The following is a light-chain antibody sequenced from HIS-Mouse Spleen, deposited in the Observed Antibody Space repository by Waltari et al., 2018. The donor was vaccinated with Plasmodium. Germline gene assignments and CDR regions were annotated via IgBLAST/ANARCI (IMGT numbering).Light chain of an antibody. CDR1: SSDVGGYNY. CDR2: EVS. V-gene: IGLV2-14*01. CDR3: SSYTSSSTPWV. J-gene: IGLJ3*02. Sequence: QSALTQPAYVSGSPGQSITISCTGTSSDVGGYNYASWYQQHPGKSPKLMIYEVSNRPSGVSNRVSGSKSGNTASLTISGLQAEDEADYYCSSYTSSSTPWVFGGGTKLTVL.